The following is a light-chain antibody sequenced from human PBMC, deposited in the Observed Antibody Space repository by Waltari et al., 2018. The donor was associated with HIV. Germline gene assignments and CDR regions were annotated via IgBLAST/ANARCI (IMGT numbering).Light chain of an antibody. CDR1: SGNIASSY. J-gene: IGLJ2*01. V-gene: IGLV6-57*01. Sequence: NFMLTQPHSVSESPGKTVTISCTRSSGNIASSYMQWYQQRSGNSPPAVIYENKQRPSGVPDRFSGSIDSSSNAASLTISGLKTEDEADYYCQSYDNNNVLFGGGTKLTVL. CDR3: QSYDNNNVL. CDR2: ENK.